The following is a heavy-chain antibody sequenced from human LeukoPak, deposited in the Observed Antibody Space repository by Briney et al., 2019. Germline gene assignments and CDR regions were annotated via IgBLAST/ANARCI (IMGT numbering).Heavy chain of an antibody. V-gene: IGHV3-30*04. Sequence: GGSLRLSCAASGFTFSSYAMHWVRQAPGKGLEWVAVISYDGSNKYYADSVKGRFTISRDNSKNTLYLQMNSLRAEDTAVYYCARDYGDYWGQGTLVTVSS. J-gene: IGHJ4*02. CDR2: ISYDGSNK. CDR3: ARDYGDY. CDR1: GFTFSSYA. D-gene: IGHD4-17*01.